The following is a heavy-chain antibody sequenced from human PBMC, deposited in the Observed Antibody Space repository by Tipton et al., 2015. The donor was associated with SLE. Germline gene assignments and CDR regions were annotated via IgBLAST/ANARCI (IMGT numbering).Heavy chain of an antibody. D-gene: IGHD2-2*01. J-gene: IGHJ4*02. CDR3: ARQRLQPRGDSFDY. CDR1: GGSISSGDYS. Sequence: TLSLTCTVSGGSISSGDYSWSWIRQPPGKGLEWIGYIYPSGSAYYFPSLKSRATISVDRSRTHFSLKLTSVTAADTAVYYCARQRLQPRGDSFDYWGQGTLVTVSS. CDR2: IYPSGSA. V-gene: IGHV4-30-2*01.